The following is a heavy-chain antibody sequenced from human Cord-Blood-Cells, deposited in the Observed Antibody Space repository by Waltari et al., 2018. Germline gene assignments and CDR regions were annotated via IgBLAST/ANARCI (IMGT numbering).Heavy chain of an antibody. CDR3: ARATISGSYFDY. CDR2: IYYSGST. V-gene: IGHV4-39*01. J-gene: IGHJ4*02. Sequence: SSSYYWGWIRQPPGKGLEWIGSIYYSGSTYYNPSLKSRVTISVDTSKNQFSLKLSSVTAADTAVYYCARATISGSYFDYWGQGTLVTVSS. D-gene: IGHD1-26*01. CDR1: SSSYY.